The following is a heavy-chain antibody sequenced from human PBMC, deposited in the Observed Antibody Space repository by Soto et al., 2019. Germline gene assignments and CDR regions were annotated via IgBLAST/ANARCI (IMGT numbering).Heavy chain of an antibody. D-gene: IGHD3-9*01. Sequence: DVQLVESGGGLVQPGGSLRLSCAASGFSFSSCEMSWVRQAPGKGLEWVSYISGSGTSTQYSDSVKGRFTISRDNAKNSLHLQMNSLGAADTAVYYCASKIVTPGYHDYDYWGQGTLVTVSS. CDR1: GFSFSSCE. CDR2: ISGSGTST. CDR3: ASKIVTPGYHDYDY. J-gene: IGHJ4*02. V-gene: IGHV3-48*03.